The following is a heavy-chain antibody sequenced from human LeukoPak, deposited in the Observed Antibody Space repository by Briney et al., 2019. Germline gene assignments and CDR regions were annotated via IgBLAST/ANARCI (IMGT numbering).Heavy chain of an antibody. Sequence: GGSLRLSCAASGFTFSSYDMHWVRQAPGKGLEWVAFISHDGRNEHYADSVKGRFTISRDTSKNTLYLQMKTLRVEDTAVYYCARDIAVSGNYFDYWGQRTPVTVSS. V-gene: IGHV3-30*03. CDR3: ARDIAVSGNYFDY. CDR1: GFTFSSYD. D-gene: IGHD6-19*01. CDR2: ISHDGRNE. J-gene: IGHJ4*02.